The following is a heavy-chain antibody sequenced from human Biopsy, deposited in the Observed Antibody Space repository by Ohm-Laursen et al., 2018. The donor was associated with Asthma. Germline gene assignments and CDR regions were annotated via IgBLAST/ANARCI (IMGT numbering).Heavy chain of an antibody. D-gene: IGHD3-16*02. CDR2: IYYDGSRK. Sequence: SSLRLSCAASGFTFSRHALHWVRQAPGKGLEWVAGIYYDGSRKYYTESVKGRFTISRDNSKNRLYLEMASLRAEDTAVYYCAREKVIEGRGFQNWFDPWGQGTLVHVSS. CDR3: AREKVIEGRGFQNWFDP. V-gene: IGHV3-33*01. CDR1: GFTFSRHA. J-gene: IGHJ5*02.